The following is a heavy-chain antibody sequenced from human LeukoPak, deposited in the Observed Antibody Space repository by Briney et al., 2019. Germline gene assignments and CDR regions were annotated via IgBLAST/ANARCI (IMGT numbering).Heavy chain of an antibody. J-gene: IGHJ4*02. D-gene: IGHD2/OR15-2a*01. CDR1: GFTFSSYW. CDR3: ANTGNSRGAY. CDR2: IKQDGSEK. V-gene: IGHV3-7*03. Sequence: GGSLRLSCAASGFTFSSYWMSWVRQAPGKGLEWVANIKQDGSEKYYVDSVKGRFTISRDNSKNTLYLQLNSLRAEDTALYYCANTGNSRGAYWGQGTLVTVSS.